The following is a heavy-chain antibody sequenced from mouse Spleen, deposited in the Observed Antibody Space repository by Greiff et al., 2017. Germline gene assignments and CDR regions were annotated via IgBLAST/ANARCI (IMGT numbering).Heavy chain of an antibody. CDR1: GFTFSSYT. J-gene: IGHJ3*01. D-gene: IGHD2-10*02. V-gene: IGHV5-6-4*01. CDR2: ISSGGSYN. Sequence: EVKLMESGGGLVKPGGSLKLSCAASGFTFSSYTMSWVRQTPETRLEWVATISSGGSYNYYPDSVKGRFTISRDNAKNTLYLQMSSLKSEDTAMYYCTRDGYGNYASFAYWGQGTLVTVSA. CDR3: TRDGYGNYASFAY.